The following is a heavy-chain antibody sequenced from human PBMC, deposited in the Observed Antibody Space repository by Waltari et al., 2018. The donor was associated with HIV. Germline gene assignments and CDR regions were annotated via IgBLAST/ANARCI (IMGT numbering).Heavy chain of an antibody. CDR1: GFTFDDYA. CDR2: SSWNSGSI. Sequence: EVQLVESGGGLVQPGRSLRLSCAASGFTFDDYAMHWVRQAPGKGLVWVSGSSWNSGSIVDADSGKGRFTISRDNAKNSLYLQMNSLRAEDTALYYCAKDTLTIAVAGPFDYWGQGTLVTVSS. D-gene: IGHD6-19*01. CDR3: AKDTLTIAVAGPFDY. V-gene: IGHV3-9*01. J-gene: IGHJ4*02.